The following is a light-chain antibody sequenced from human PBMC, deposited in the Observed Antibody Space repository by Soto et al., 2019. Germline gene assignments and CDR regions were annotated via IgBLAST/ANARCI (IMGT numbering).Light chain of an antibody. CDR3: SSYSDNNNYV. J-gene: IGLJ1*01. CDR2: EDT. V-gene: IGLV2-8*01. Sequence: QSALTQPPSESGSPGQSVTISCTGTSSDIGGYNYVSWYQQHPGKAPKLIIYEDTKRPSGVPDHFSGSKSGNTASLTVSGLQAEDEADYYCSSYSDNNNYVFGAGTKLTVL. CDR1: SSDIGGYNY.